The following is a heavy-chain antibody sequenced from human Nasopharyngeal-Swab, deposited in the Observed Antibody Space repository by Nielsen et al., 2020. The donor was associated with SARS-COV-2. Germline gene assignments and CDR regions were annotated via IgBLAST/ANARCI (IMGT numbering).Heavy chain of an antibody. D-gene: IGHD3-22*01. J-gene: IGHJ5*02. CDR1: GGSISSSSYY. CDR2: IYYSGST. CDR3: ARASPTYYDSSGYYYHWFDP. Sequence: LRLSCTVSGGSISSSSYYWGWIRQPPGKGLEWIGYIYYSGSTYYNPSLKSRVTISVDTSKNQFSLRLSSVTAADTAVYYCARASPTYYDSSGYYYHWFDPWGQGTLVTVSS. V-gene: IGHV4-31*03.